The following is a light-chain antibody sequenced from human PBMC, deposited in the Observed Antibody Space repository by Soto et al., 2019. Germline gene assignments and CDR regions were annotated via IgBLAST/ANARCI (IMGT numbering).Light chain of an antibody. CDR3: QQRSNWPPAT. CDR1: QCVSSY. V-gene: IGKV3-11*01. Sequence: EIVLTQSPATLSLSPGERATLSCRASQCVSSYLAWYQQEPGQAPRLLIYDASNMATGIPARFSGSGSGTDFTLSISSLEPEDFAVYYCQQRSNWPPATFGGGTKVEIK. J-gene: IGKJ4*01. CDR2: DAS.